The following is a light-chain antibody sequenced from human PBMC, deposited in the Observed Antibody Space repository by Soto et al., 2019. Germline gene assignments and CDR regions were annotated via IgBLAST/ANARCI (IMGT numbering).Light chain of an antibody. CDR2: GNG. Sequence: QSVLTQPPSVSGAPGQRVTISCTGSSSNIGAGRDVHWYQQLPGTAPKLLIYGNGNRPSGVPDRFSGSKSGTSASLAITGLQAEDEADYYCQSYDSSLSGSEVFGTGTKLTVL. CDR1: SSNIGAGRD. CDR3: QSYDSSLSGSEV. J-gene: IGLJ1*01. V-gene: IGLV1-40*01.